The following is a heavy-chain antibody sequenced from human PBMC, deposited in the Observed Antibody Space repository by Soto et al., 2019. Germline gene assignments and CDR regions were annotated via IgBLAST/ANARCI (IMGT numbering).Heavy chain of an antibody. Sequence: QVQLVQSGAEVKKPGASVKVSCKASGYAFTTYGFSWVRQVPGQGLEWMGWISAYNGNRHYAQKFQGRVTLTTHTSTSTAYMELRSLRYDDTAVYYCAREGQLGYWGQGTLVTVSS. J-gene: IGHJ4*02. CDR2: ISAYNGNR. CDR1: GYAFTTYG. CDR3: AREGQLGY. V-gene: IGHV1-18*01. D-gene: IGHD6-6*01.